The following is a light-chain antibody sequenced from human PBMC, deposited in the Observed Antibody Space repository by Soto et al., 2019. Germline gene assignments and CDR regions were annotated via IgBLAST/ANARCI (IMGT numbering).Light chain of an antibody. CDR1: QDISNY. J-gene: IGKJ1*01. CDR3: QKYNSAPWT. Sequence: DIQMTQSPSSLSASVGDRVTITCRASQDISNYLVWYQQKPGKVPKLLIYAASTLQLGVPSRFSGSRSGTDFTLTISSLQPEDVATYYCQKYNSAPWTFGQGTKVEIK. CDR2: AAS. V-gene: IGKV1-27*01.